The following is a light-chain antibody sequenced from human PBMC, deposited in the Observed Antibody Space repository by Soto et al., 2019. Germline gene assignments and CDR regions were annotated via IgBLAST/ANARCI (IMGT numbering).Light chain of an antibody. CDR2: LNSDGSH. CDR3: QTWGTGIHV. J-gene: IGLJ1*01. Sequence: QLVLTQSPYASASRGASVKLTCTLSSGHSSYAIAWHQQQPEKGPRYLMKLNSDGSHSKGDGIPDRFSGSSSGAERYLIISSLQSEDEADYYCQTWGTGIHVFGTGTKVTAL. CDR1: SGHSSYA. V-gene: IGLV4-69*01.